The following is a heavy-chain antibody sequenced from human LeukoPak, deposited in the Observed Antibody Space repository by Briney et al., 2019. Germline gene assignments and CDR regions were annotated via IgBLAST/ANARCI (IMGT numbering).Heavy chain of an antibody. Sequence: GASVKVSCKASGYTFTSYGISWVRQAPGQGLEWMGWISAYNGNTNYAQKLQGRVTMTTDTSTSTAYMELRSLRSDDTAVYYCARAKYYYGSGSYYPDYWGRGTLVTVSS. D-gene: IGHD3-10*01. CDR2: ISAYNGNT. J-gene: IGHJ4*02. CDR1: GYTFTSYG. V-gene: IGHV1-18*01. CDR3: ARAKYYYGSGSYYPDY.